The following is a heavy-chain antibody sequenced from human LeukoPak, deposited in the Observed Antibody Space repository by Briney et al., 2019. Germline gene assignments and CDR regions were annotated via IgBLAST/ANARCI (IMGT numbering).Heavy chain of an antibody. CDR2: ISISGSTI. CDR3: ARDAGVSTAIPLYYFDY. D-gene: IGHD2-21*02. J-gene: IGHJ4*02. Sequence: PGRSLRPARAASGFTFSDYYISWVSQAAGKWLEWVASISISGSTIYYADSVEGRCTISRDNAKNSLHLQINSLRAEDTAVYYCARDAGVSTAIPLYYFDYWGPGALVTVSS. CDR1: GFTFSDYY. V-gene: IGHV3-11*01.